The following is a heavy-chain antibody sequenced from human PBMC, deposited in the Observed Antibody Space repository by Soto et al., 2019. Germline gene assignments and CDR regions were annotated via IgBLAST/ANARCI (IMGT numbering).Heavy chain of an antibody. J-gene: IGHJ6*02. CDR3: AILSSGSPSGGMDV. Sequence: GGSLRLSCAASGFTFSSYGMHWVRRAPGKGLEWVAVISYDGSNKYYADSVKGRFTISRDNSKNTLYLQMNSLRAEDTAVYYCAILSSGSPSGGMDVWGQGTTVTVSS. V-gene: IGHV3-30*03. CDR1: GFTFSSYG. D-gene: IGHD6-19*01. CDR2: ISYDGSNK.